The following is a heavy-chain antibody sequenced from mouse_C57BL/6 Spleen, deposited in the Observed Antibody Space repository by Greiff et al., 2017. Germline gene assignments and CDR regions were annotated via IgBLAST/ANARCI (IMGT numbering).Heavy chain of an antibody. CDR3: AGFITTDLGYFDV. CDR2: IHPNSGST. J-gene: IGHJ1*03. D-gene: IGHD1-1*01. Sequence: QVQLQQPGAELVKPGASVKLSCKASGYTFTSYWMHWVKQRPGQGLEWIGMIHPNSGSTNYNEKFKSKATLTVDKSSSTAYMQLSSLTSEDSAVYYCAGFITTDLGYFDVWGTGTTVTVSS. V-gene: IGHV1-64*01. CDR1: GYTFTSYW.